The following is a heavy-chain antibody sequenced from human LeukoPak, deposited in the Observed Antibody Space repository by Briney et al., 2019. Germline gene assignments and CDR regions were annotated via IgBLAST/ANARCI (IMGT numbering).Heavy chain of an antibody. Sequence: GGSLRLSCAASGFTFSSYAMSWVRQAPGKGLEWVSAISGSGGSTYYADSVKGRFTISRDNSKNTLYLQMNSLRAEDTAVYYCAKDPNYDFWSGYYTSGDAFDIWGQGTMVTVSS. J-gene: IGHJ3*02. CDR3: AKDPNYDFWSGYYTSGDAFDI. CDR1: GFTFSSYA. V-gene: IGHV3-23*01. D-gene: IGHD3-3*01. CDR2: ISGSGGST.